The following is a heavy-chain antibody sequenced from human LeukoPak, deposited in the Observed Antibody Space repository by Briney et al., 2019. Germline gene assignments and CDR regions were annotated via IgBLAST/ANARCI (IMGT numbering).Heavy chain of an antibody. CDR2: ISYSGST. D-gene: IGHD6-6*01. V-gene: IGHV4-39*07. J-gene: IGHJ4*02. Sequence: PSETLSLTCTVSGGSIGSTTYYWGWIRQSPGKGLMWVGSISYSGSTYYNPSLKSRVTISVDTSKNQFSLKLSSVTAADTAVYYCTRERKAARDYWGQGTLVTVSS. CDR1: GGSIGSTTYY. CDR3: TRERKAARDY.